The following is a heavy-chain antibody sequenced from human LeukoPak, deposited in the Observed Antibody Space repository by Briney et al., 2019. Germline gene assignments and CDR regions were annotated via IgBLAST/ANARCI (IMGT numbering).Heavy chain of an antibody. Sequence: GESLKISCKGPGHSFINYWIAWVRQMPGKGLEWIGIIFPGDSHTRYSPSFQGQVTISADMSIDTAYLQWSSLRASDTAMYYCARVAATWYGGSWGQGTLVFVSS. CDR1: GHSFINYW. D-gene: IGHD2-15*01. J-gene: IGHJ4*02. V-gene: IGHV5-51*01. CDR2: IFPGDSHT. CDR3: ARVAATWYGGS.